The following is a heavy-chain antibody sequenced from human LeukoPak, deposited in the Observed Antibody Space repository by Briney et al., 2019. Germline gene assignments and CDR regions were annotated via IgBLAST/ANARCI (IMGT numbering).Heavy chain of an antibody. CDR1: GFTFSMYG. V-gene: IGHV3-30*02. CDR2: VWYDGSNK. CDR3: ARDQLYYYGSGSYYQY. J-gene: IGHJ4*02. Sequence: GSLRLSCAASGFTFSMYGMHWVRQAPGKGLEWVAFVWYDGSNKYYADSVKGRFTISRDNSKNTLYLQMNSLRAEDTAVYYCARDQLYYYGSGSYYQYWGQGTLVTVSS. D-gene: IGHD3-10*01.